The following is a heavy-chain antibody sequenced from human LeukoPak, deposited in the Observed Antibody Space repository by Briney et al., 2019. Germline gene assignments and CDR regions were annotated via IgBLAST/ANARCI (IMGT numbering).Heavy chain of an antibody. V-gene: IGHV1-18*01. CDR3: ARDLGRGYSSSWSPSYYYYYMDV. CDR1: GYTFTSYG. CDR2: ISAYNGNT. J-gene: IGHJ6*03. D-gene: IGHD6-13*01. Sequence: ASVKVSCKASGYTFTSYGISWVRQAPGQGLEWMGWISAYNGNTNYAQKLQGRVTMTTDASTSTAYMELRSLRSDDTAVYYCARDLGRGYSSSWSPSYYYYYMDVWGKGTTVTVSS.